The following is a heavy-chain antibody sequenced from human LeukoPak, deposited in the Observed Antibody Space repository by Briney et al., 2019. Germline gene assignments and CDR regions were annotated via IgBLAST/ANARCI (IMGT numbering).Heavy chain of an antibody. CDR3: ARAGYGDSDFDY. V-gene: IGHV4-38-2*02. J-gene: IGHJ4*02. CDR1: GYSISTSYY. Sequence: SETLSLTCTVSGYSISTSYYWGWIRQPPGKGLEWIGSIYHSGNTYYNPSLKSRVTISIDTSKNQFSLKLNSVTAADTAVYYCARAGYGDSDFDYWGQGTLVTVSS. D-gene: IGHD4-17*01. CDR2: IYHSGNT.